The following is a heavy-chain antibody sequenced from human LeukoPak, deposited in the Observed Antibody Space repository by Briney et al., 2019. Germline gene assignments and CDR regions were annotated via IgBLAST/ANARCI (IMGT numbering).Heavy chain of an antibody. V-gene: IGHV3-48*04. Sequence: GGSLRLSCAAPGFTFSTYNMNWVRQAPGKGLEWLAYITSNINTIYYADSVKGRFTISRDNAKNSLYLQMNSLRAEDTAVYYCAAMATMDYWGQGTLVTVSS. D-gene: IGHD5-24*01. CDR1: GFTFSTYN. CDR3: AAMATMDY. J-gene: IGHJ4*02. CDR2: ITSNINTI.